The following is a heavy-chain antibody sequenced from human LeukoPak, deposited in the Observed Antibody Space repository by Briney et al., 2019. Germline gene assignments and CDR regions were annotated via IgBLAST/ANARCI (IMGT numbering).Heavy chain of an antibody. Sequence: GGSLRLFCAASGLSLSSNNMYWGRQTPRGGVEWLSYISAGSGTVFSADSVKGRFTISRDNARESLSLQMNSLRVEDTAVYYCTRDLGLRRMIWGRGTLVIVSS. CDR2: ISAGSGTV. CDR1: GLSLSSNN. D-gene: IGHD6-25*01. CDR3: TRDLGLRRMI. J-gene: IGHJ2*01. V-gene: IGHV3-48*04.